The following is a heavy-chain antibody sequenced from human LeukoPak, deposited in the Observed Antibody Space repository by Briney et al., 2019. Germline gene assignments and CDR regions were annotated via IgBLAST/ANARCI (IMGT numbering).Heavy chain of an antibody. CDR3: ARDYDFWSGYYRSPYYYYMDV. CDR1: GYTFTGYY. J-gene: IGHJ6*03. V-gene: IGHV1-2*02. CDR2: INPNSGGT. Sequence: GASVKVSCKASGYTFTGYYMHWVRQAPGQGLEWMGWINPNSGGTNYAQKFQGRVTMTRDTSISTAYMELSRLRSDDTAVYYCARDYDFWSGYYRSPYYYYMDVWGKGTTVTVSS. D-gene: IGHD3-3*01.